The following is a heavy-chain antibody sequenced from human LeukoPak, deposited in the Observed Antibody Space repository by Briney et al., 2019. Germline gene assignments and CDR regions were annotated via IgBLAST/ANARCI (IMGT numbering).Heavy chain of an antibody. J-gene: IGHJ4*02. D-gene: IGHD3-9*01. CDR3: ARDEYDILTDYDY. CDR1: GFPFSTYS. CDR2: ITSTSDTI. V-gene: IGHV3-48*01. Sequence: PGGSLRLSCVTSGFPFSTYSMNWVRQAPGKGLEWLSYITSTSDTIYYADSVKGRFTISRDNAKNSLYLQMNSLRAEDTAVYYCARDEYDILTDYDYWGQGILVTVSS.